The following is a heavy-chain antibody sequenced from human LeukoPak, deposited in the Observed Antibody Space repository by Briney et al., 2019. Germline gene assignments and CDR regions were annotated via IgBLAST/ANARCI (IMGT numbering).Heavy chain of an antibody. CDR1: GYTFTSYG. CDR2: ISAYNGNT. Sequence: GASVKVSCKASGYTFTSYGISWVRQAPGQGLEWMGWISAYNGNTNYAQKLQGRVTMTTDTSTSTAYMELRSLRSDDTAVYYCARVINFLSPLLNYYGSGSSDYWGQGTLVTVSS. D-gene: IGHD3-10*01. V-gene: IGHV1-18*01. CDR3: ARVINFLSPLLNYYGSGSSDY. J-gene: IGHJ4*02.